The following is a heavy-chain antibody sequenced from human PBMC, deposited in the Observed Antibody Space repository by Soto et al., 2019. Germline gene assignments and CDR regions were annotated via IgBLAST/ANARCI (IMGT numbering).Heavy chain of an antibody. J-gene: IGHJ5*02. CDR2: INPSGGST. V-gene: IGHV1-46*01. D-gene: IGHD3-22*01. Sequence: GASVKVSCKASGYTFTSYYMHWVRQAPGRGLEWMGIINPSGGSTSYAQKFQGRVTMTRDTSTSTVYMELSSLRSEDTAVYYCAREVSYDSSGYYESNWFDPWGQGTLVTVSS. CDR3: AREVSYDSSGYYESNWFDP. CDR1: GYTFTSYY.